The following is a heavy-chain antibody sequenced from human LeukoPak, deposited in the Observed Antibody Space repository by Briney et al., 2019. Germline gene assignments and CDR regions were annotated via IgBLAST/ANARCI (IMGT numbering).Heavy chain of an antibody. CDR3: AKDEADYSNFFSSFDY. CDR2: IRYDGSKK. V-gene: IGHV3-30*02. CDR1: GLTFSSYG. J-gene: IGHJ4*02. Sequence: GGSLRLSCVASGLTFSSYGMHWVRQAPGKGLEWLGFIRYDGSKKFYADSMKGGFTISRDNSKNTLYLQMNSLRAEDTAVYYCAKDEADYSNFFSSFDYWGRGTLVAVSS. D-gene: IGHD4-11*01.